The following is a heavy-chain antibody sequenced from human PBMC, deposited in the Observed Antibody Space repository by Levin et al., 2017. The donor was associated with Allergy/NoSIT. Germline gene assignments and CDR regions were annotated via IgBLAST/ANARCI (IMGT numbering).Heavy chain of an antibody. J-gene: IGHJ4*02. D-gene: IGHD3-10*01. CDR1: GYSFTGSY. CDR3: ARDRGRDMLDH. CDR2: INPGNGDT. V-gene: IGHV1-2*02. Sequence: ASVKVSCKGSGYSFTGSYLHWVRQAPGQGLEWMGWINPGNGDTHYAEKFHGRVTMARDTSISTAYMDLTRLTSDDTAVYFCARDRGRDMLDHWGQGPLVTVSS.